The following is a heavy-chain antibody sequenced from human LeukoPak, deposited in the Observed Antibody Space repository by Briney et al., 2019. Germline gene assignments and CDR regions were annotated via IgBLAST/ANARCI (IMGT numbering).Heavy chain of an antibody. CDR1: GFTFSDSY. Sequence: PGGSLRLSCAASGFTFSDSYMAWIRQAPGKGLEWVSYISSSSTATNYADSVKGRFTISRDNAKNTLFLQMNSLRADDTAVYYCARDKYSRGWYSENWGQGALVTVSS. J-gene: IGHJ4*02. CDR2: ISSSSTAT. D-gene: IGHD6-19*01. CDR3: ARDKYSRGWYSEN. V-gene: IGHV3-11*05.